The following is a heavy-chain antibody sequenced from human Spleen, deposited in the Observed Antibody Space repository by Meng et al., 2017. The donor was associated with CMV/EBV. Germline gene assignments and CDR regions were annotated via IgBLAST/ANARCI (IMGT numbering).Heavy chain of an antibody. CDR1: GDSVSSNSAA. D-gene: IGHD3-10*01. Sequence: QVQTNQSGPGLVNPPPTLALTGAISGDSVSSNSAAWNWIRQSPSRGLGWLGRTYYRSKWYNDYAVSVKSRITINPDTSKNQFSLQLNSVTPEDTAVYYCARRAGVGAAFDYWGQGTLVTVSS. J-gene: IGHJ4*02. CDR3: ARRAGVGAAFDY. V-gene: IGHV6-1*01. CDR2: TYYRSKWYN.